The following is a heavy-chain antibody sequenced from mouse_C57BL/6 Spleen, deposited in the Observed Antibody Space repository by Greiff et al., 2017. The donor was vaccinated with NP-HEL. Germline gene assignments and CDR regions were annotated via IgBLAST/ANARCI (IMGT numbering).Heavy chain of an antibody. J-gene: IGHJ2*01. CDR1: GYAFSSSW. V-gene: IGHV1-82*01. CDR2: IYPGDGDT. CDR3: ARQGRGNLFDY. Sequence: VQLQQSGPELVKPGASVKISCKASGYAFSSSWMNWVKQRPGKGLEWIGRIYPGDGDTNYNGKFKGKATLTAAKSSSTAYMQLSSLTSEDSAVYFCARQGRGNLFDYWGQGTTLTVSS. D-gene: IGHD1-1*01.